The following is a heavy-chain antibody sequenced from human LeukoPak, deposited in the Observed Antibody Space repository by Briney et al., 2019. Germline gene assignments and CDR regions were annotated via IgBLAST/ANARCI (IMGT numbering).Heavy chain of an antibody. J-gene: IGHJ6*03. Sequence: PGGPLRLSCEASGFSISSYAMSWVRQAPGKGLEWVSWTSGSGGSTYYADFVKGRFTISRDNSKNTMYLQMNSLRAEDTAVYYCATALLRASTYMDVWGKGTTVTVSS. CDR3: ATALLRASTYMDV. D-gene: IGHD1-1*01. V-gene: IGHV3-23*01. CDR1: GFSISSYA. CDR2: TSGSGGST.